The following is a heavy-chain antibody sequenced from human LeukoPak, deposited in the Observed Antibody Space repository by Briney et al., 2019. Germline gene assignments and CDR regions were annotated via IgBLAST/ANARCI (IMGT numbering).Heavy chain of an antibody. CDR2: INSDGSGT. D-gene: IGHD3-22*01. CDR3: ASADYYDTSALDY. CDR1: GFTFSSYW. J-gene: IGHJ4*02. V-gene: IGHV3-74*01. Sequence: GGSLRLSCAASGFTFSSYWMHWVRQAPGKGLVWVSRINSDGSGTSYADSVKGRFTTTRDNPKNTLYLQMNSLRVEDTAVYYCASADYYDTSALDYWGQGTLVTVSS.